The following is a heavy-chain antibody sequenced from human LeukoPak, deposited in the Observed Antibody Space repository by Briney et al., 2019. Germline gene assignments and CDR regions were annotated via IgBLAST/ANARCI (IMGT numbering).Heavy chain of an antibody. Sequence: PGGSLRLSCAASGFTFSSCEMNWVRQAPGRGLEWLSYISSSGSAIYYADSVKGRFTISRDNAKNSLYLQMNGLRAEDTAVYYCAKIRGYSGYGYFDYWGPGTLVTVSS. CDR1: GFTFSSCE. D-gene: IGHD5-12*01. CDR2: ISSSGSAI. V-gene: IGHV3-48*03. CDR3: AKIRGYSGYGYFDY. J-gene: IGHJ4*02.